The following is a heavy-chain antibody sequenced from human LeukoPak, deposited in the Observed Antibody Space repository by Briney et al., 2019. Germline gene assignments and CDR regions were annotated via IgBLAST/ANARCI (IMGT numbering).Heavy chain of an antibody. J-gene: IGHJ3*02. CDR1: GYTFTSYG. CDR2: ISAYNGNT. CDR3: ARERIAAAGYDAFDI. V-gene: IGHV1-18*01. D-gene: IGHD6-13*01. Sequence: ASVKVSCKASGYTFTSYGISWVRQAPGQGLAWMGWISAYNGNTNYAQKLQGRVTMTTDTSTSTAYMELRSLRSDDTAVYYCARERIAAAGYDAFDIWGQGTMVTVSS.